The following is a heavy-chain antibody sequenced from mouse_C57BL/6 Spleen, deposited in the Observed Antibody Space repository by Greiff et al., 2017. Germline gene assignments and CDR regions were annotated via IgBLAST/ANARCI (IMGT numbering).Heavy chain of an antibody. V-gene: IGHV5-9-1*02. CDR1: GFTFSSYA. Sequence: EVHLVESGEGLVKPGGSLKLSCAASGFTFSSYAMSWVRQTPEKRLEWVAYISSGGDYIYYADTVKGRFTISRDNARNTLYLQMSSLKSEDTAMYYCTRDPKNYGSSYWYFDVWGTGTTVTVSS. CDR2: ISSGGDYI. J-gene: IGHJ1*03. CDR3: TRDPKNYGSSYWYFDV. D-gene: IGHD1-1*01.